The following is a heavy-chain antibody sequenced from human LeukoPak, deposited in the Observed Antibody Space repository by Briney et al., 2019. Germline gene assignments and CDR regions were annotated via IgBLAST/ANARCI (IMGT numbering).Heavy chain of an antibody. D-gene: IGHD3-10*01. CDR1: GFTFSNAW. J-gene: IGHJ4*02. Sequence: PGGSLRLSCAASGFTFSNAWMSWVRQAPGKGLEWVGRIKSKTDGGTTDYAAPVKGRFTISRDDSKNTLYLQMNSLKTEDTAVYYCTTEATMDRGIDYWGQGTLVTVSS. CDR2: IKSKTDGGTT. V-gene: IGHV3-15*01. CDR3: TTEATMDRGIDY.